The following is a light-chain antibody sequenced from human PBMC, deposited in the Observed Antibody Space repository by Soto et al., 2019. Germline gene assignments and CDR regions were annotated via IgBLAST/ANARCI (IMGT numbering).Light chain of an antibody. V-gene: IGKV3-15*01. CDR3: QQYHNWPFT. Sequence: EIVMTQSLATLSVSPGDRATLSCRASQSVSNNLAWYQQKPGQAPRLLVYGASTRATGIPARFSGSGSETEFTLTISSLQSEDFAVYYCQQYHNWPFTFGPGTKVDIK. CDR2: GAS. J-gene: IGKJ3*01. CDR1: QSVSNN.